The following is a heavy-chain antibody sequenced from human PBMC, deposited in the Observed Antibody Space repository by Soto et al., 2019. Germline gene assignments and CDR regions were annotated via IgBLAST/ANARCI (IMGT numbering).Heavy chain of an antibody. CDR3: ARAVAYGAFDI. Sequence: TLSLTCAVSGGSISSGGYSWSWIRQPPGKGLEWIGYIYHSGSTYYNPSLKSRVTISVDRSKNQFSLKLSSVTAADTAVYYCARAVAYGAFDIWGQGTMVTVSS. D-gene: IGHD5-12*01. J-gene: IGHJ3*02. V-gene: IGHV4-30-2*01. CDR2: IYHSGST. CDR1: GGSISSGGYS.